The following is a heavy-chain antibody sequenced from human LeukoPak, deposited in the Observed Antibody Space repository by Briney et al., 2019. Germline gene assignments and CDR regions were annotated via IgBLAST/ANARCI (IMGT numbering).Heavy chain of an antibody. Sequence: SETLSLTCTVSGGSISSYYWSWIRQPPGKGLEWIGYIYYSGSTNYNPSLKSRVTISVDTSKNQFSLKLSSVTAADTAVYYCARLGPTYCDFFYFDYWGQGTLVTVSS. CDR3: ARLGPTYCDFFYFDY. V-gene: IGHV4-59*08. CDR2: IYYSGST. CDR1: GGSISSYY. J-gene: IGHJ4*02. D-gene: IGHD3-3*01.